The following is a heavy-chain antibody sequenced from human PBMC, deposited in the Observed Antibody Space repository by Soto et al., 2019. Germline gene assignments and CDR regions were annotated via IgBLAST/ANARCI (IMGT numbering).Heavy chain of an antibody. CDR1: GYTFTSYG. CDR3: ARVKEYCTNGVCYIQYYYYYYMDV. V-gene: IGHV1-18*01. D-gene: IGHD2-8*01. CDR2: ISAYNGNT. Sequence: ASVKVSCKASGYTFTSYGISWVRQAPGQGLEWMGWISAYNGNTNYAQKLQGRVTMTTDTSTSTAYRELRSLRSDDTAVYYCARVKEYCTNGVCYIQYYYYYYMDVWGKGTTVTVSS. J-gene: IGHJ6*03.